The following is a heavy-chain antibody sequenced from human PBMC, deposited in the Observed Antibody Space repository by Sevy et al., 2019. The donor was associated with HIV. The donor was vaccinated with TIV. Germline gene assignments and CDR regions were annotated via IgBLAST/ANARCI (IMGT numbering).Heavy chain of an antibody. CDR1: AFTFSSYA. V-gene: IGHV3-30-3*01. Sequence: GGSLRLSCAASAFTFSSYAKHWVRQAPGKGLEWVAVISYDGSNKYYADSVKGRFTISRDNSKNTLYLQMNSLRAEDTAVYYCARDSSSWFDYWGQGTLVTVSS. D-gene: IGHD6-13*01. CDR2: ISYDGSNK. J-gene: IGHJ4*02. CDR3: ARDSSSWFDY.